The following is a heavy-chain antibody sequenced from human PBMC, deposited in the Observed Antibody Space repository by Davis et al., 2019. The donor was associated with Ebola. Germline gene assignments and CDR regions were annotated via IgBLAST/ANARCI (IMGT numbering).Heavy chain of an antibody. J-gene: IGHJ4*02. D-gene: IGHD5-24*01. Sequence: PGGSLRLSCAASGFTFSSYAMHWVRQAPGKGLEWVAVISYDGSNKYYADSVKGRFTISRDNSKNTLYLQMNSLRAEDTAVYYCARDSYVEMATALDYWGQGTLVTVSS. CDR1: GFTFSSYA. CDR2: ISYDGSNK. CDR3: ARDSYVEMATALDY. V-gene: IGHV3-30-3*01.